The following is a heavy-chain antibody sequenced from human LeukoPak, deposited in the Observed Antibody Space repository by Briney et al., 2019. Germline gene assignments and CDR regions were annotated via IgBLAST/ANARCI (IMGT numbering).Heavy chain of an antibody. J-gene: IGHJ4*02. CDR3: ARDVDGDLDY. CDR1: GFTFSTYW. V-gene: IGHV3-7*03. CDR2: IKEDGSVL. Sequence: PGGSLRLSCAASGFTFSTYWMAWVRQVPGKGLEWVANIKEDGSVLNYVDSVKGRFTISRDNAKNSLYLQMNSLRAEDTAVYYRARDVDGDLDYWGQGTLVSVSS. D-gene: IGHD3-10*01.